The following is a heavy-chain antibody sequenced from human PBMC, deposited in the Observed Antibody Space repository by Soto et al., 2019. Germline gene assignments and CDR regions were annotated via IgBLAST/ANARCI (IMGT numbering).Heavy chain of an antibody. CDR2: IWYDGSNK. CDR1: GFTFSSYG. J-gene: IGHJ3*02. Sequence: QVQLVESGGGVVQPGRSLRLSCAASGFTFSSYGMHWVRQAPGKGLEWVAVIWYDGSNKYYADSVKGRFTISRDNSKNTLYLQMNSLRAEDTAVYYCARDDYSGSYMGAFDIWGQGTMVTVSS. D-gene: IGHD1-26*01. V-gene: IGHV3-33*01. CDR3: ARDDYSGSYMGAFDI.